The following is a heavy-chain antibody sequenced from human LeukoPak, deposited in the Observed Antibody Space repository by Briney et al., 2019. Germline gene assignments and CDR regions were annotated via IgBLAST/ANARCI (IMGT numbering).Heavy chain of an antibody. CDR3: ARQVPAAIFDY. D-gene: IGHD2-2*01. Sequence: SETLSLTCSVSGVSISSSAYYWAWLRQPPGRGLEWVGSIYHSGSTHYNPSLKSRVTISVDTSKNQFSLKLSSVTAADTAVYYCARQVPAAIFDYWGQGTLVTVSS. CDR2: IYHSGST. V-gene: IGHV4-39*07. CDR1: GVSISSSAYY. J-gene: IGHJ4*02.